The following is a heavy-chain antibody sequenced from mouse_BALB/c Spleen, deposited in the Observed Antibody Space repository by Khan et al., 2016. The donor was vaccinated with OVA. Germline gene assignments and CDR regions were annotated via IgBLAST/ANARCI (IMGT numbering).Heavy chain of an antibody. D-gene: IGHD2-4*01. Sequence: VQLKQSGPELVKPGASVKISCKASGYTFTDYNMHWVKQSPGKSLEWIGYISPYNGGTGYSQKFKNKATLTVDNSSSTAYMELRSLTSEDSSVYYCARYDYYYFDYWGQGTTLTVSS. V-gene: IGHV1S29*02. CDR2: ISPYNGGT. CDR1: GYTFTDYN. CDR3: ARYDYYYFDY. J-gene: IGHJ2*01.